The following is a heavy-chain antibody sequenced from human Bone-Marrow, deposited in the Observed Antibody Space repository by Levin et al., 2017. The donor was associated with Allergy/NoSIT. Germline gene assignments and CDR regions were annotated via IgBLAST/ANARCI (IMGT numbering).Heavy chain of an antibody. CDR2: VDPDDGET. D-gene: IGHD3-16*01. Sequence: ASVKVSCKVSGHTFTAYPIQWVQQAPGKGLEWMGRVDPDDGETKYAEKFQGRVTMTADTSTDTSYLELKSLRSEDTALYYCATVTSREYVYGMDVWGQGTTVIVSS. CDR1: GHTFTAYP. CDR3: ATVTSREYVYGMDV. V-gene: IGHV1-69-2*01. J-gene: IGHJ6*02.